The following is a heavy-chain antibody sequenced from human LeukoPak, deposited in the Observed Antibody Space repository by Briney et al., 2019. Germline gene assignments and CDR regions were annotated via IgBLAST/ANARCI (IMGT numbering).Heavy chain of an antibody. V-gene: IGHV3-30*04. CDR1: GFTFGSYA. D-gene: IGHD3-9*01. CDR3: ARGRFYDILTGYNDY. Sequence: GGSLRLSCAASGFTFGSYAMHWVRQAPGKGLEWVAVISYDGSNKYYADSVKGRFTISRDNSKNTLYLQMNSLRAEDTAVYYCARGRFYDILTGYNDYWGQGTLVTVSS. CDR2: ISYDGSNK. J-gene: IGHJ4*02.